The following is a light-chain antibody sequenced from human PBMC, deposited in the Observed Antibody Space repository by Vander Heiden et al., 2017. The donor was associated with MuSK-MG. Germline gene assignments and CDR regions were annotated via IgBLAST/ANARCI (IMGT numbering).Light chain of an antibody. CDR1: QSVNSNY. J-gene: IGKJ2*01. Sequence: EIVLAQSPGTLSLSPGERATLSCRASQSVNSNYLAWYQQKPGQAPRLLIYGASSRVTGIPDRSSGRGSGRDFTLTIIRLEPEDLAVYYCQHEGISSYTFGQWTKLEIK. V-gene: IGKV3-20*01. CDR2: GAS. CDR3: QHEGISSYT.